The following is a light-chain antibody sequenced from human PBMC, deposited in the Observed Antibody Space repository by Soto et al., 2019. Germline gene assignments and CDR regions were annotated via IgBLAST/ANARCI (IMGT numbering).Light chain of an antibody. CDR1: QSVSSN. V-gene: IGKV3-15*01. J-gene: IGKJ4*01. CDR2: GAS. Sequence: EIVMTQSPATLSVSPGERATLSCRASQSVSSNLAWYQQKPGQAPRLLIYGASTRATGIPARFSGSGSGTEFTLTISSRQSEDFAVYYCQQYNNWPALTVGGGTKVEIK. CDR3: QQYNNWPALT.